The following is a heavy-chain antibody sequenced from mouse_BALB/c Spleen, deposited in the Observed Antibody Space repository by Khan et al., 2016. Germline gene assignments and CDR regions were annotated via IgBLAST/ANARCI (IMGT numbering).Heavy chain of an antibody. Sequence: VQRQESGAELVRPGVSVKISCKGSGYTFTDYAMHWVKQSHTKSLEWIGVINTYYGDANYNQKFKGKATMTVDKPSSTAYLELARLTSEDSAIYHCARDYGSSYDYWGQDTTLTVSS. CDR1: GYTFTDYA. CDR3: ARDYGSSYDY. V-gene: IGHV1S137*01. J-gene: IGHJ2*01. D-gene: IGHD1-1*01. CDR2: INTYYGDA.